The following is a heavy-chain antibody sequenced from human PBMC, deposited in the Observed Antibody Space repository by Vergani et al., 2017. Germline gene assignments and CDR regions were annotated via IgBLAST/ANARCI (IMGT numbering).Heavy chain of an antibody. V-gene: IGHV5-51*01. CDR1: GYSFTSYW. CDR2: IYPGDSDT. J-gene: IGHJ6*02. CDR3: ARHYYGSGRDYGMDV. Sequence: EVQLVQSGAEVKKPGESLKISCKGSGYSFTSYWIGWVRQMPGKGLEWMGIIYPGDSDTRYSPSFQGQVTISADKSISTAYLQWSILKASDTAMYYCARHYYGSGRDYGMDVWGQGTTVTVSS. D-gene: IGHD3-10*01.